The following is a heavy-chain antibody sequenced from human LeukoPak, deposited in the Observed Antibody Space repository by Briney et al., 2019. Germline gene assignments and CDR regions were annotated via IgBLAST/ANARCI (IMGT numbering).Heavy chain of an antibody. D-gene: IGHD4-17*01. J-gene: IGHJ6*03. CDR1: GGTFSSYA. V-gene: IGHV1-69*05. CDR3: ATRSLVTTFYCYYMDV. CDR2: IIPIFGTA. Sequence: GASVKVSCKASGGTFSSYAISWVRQAPGQGLEWMGGIIPIFGTANYAQKFQGRVTITTDESTSTAYMELSSLRSEDTAVYYCATRSLVTTFYCYYMDVWGKGTTVTVSS.